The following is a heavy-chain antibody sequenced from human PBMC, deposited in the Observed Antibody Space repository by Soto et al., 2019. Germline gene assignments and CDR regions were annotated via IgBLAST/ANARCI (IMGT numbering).Heavy chain of an antibody. Sequence: QVQLQESGPGLVKPSQTLSLTCYVSGGSITSGGYSWTWTRHQPGKALQWIGYIFDSGSAYYHPSLKIRLTISVDTGKNLFALELSSVTAADTAVYYCARGSGYYRNFDSWGQGTLVSVSS. CDR3: ARGSGYYRNFDS. J-gene: IGHJ4*02. CDR1: GGSITSGGYS. V-gene: IGHV4-31*02. CDR2: IFDSGSA. D-gene: IGHD3-3*01.